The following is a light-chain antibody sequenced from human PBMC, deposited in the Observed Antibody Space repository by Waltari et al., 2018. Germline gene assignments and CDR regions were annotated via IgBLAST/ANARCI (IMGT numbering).Light chain of an antibody. CDR1: SSNIGAGYD. J-gene: IGLJ2*01. CDR2: GNS. V-gene: IGLV1-40*01. CDR3: QSYDSSLSGSEV. Sequence: QSVLTQPPSVSGAPGQRVTIPCTGSSSNIGAGYDVHWYQQLPGTAPKPLIYGNSNRPSGVPDRFSGSKSGTSASLAITGLQAEDEADYYCQSYDSSLSGSEVFGGGTKLTVL.